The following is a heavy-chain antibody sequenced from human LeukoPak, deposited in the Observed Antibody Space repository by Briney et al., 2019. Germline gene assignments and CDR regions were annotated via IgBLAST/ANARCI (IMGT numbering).Heavy chain of an antibody. CDR1: GYTFTGYY. CDR3: ERLTYCSSTSCYPFDY. D-gene: IGHD2-2*01. J-gene: IGHJ4*02. Sequence: ASVKVSCKASGYTFTGYYMHWVRQAPGQGLEWMGRINPNSGGTNYAQKFQGRVTMTRDTSISTAYMELSRLRSDDTAVYYCERLTYCSSTSCYPFDYWGQGTLVTVSS. V-gene: IGHV1-2*06. CDR2: INPNSGGT.